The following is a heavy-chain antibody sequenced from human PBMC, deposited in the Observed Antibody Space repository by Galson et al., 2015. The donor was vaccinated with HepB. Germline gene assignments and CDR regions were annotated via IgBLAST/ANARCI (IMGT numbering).Heavy chain of an antibody. CDR2: ISSSSSYI. Sequence: SLRLSCAASGFTFSSYSMNWVRQASGKGLEWVSSISSSSSYIYYADSVKGRFTISRDNAKNSLYLQMNSQRAEDTAVYYCARETTVGYCSSTSCYPPNYYYYGMDVWGQGTTVTVSS. V-gene: IGHV3-21*01. J-gene: IGHJ6*02. D-gene: IGHD2-2*01. CDR1: GFTFSSYS. CDR3: ARETTVGYCSSTSCYPPNYYYYGMDV.